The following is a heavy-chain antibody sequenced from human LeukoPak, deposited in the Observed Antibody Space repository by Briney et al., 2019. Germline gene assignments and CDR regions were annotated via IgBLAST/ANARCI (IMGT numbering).Heavy chain of an antibody. D-gene: IGHD1/OR15-1a*01. V-gene: IGHV4-4*02. CDR3: ARQKWEQQGRNYYFNGLDV. J-gene: IGHJ6*02. CDR2: IYLYGTT. CDR1: IGSISSSKW. Sequence: SETLSLTCSVSIGSISSSKWWSWVRQSPVKGLEWIGEIYLYGTTNYNPSFTSRVTMSVDRSRNQFSLKLTSVTAADTAVYYCARQKWEQQGRNYYFNGLDVWGPGTTVIVSS.